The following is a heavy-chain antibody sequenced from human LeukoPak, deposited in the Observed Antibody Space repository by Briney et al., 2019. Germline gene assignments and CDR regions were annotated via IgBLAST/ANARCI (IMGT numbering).Heavy chain of an antibody. CDR1: GGSISSSSYY. Sequence: SGTLSLTCTVSGGSISSSSYYWGWIRQPPGKGLEWIGSIYYSGSTYYNPSLKSRVTISVDTSKNQFSLKLSSVTAADTAVYYWARQTQWPDYWGQGTLVTVSS. D-gene: IGHD6-19*01. CDR2: IYYSGST. CDR3: ARQTQWPDY. V-gene: IGHV4-39*01. J-gene: IGHJ4*02.